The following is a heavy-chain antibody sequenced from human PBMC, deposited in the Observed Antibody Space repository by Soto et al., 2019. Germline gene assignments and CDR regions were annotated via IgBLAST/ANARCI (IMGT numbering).Heavy chain of an antibody. D-gene: IGHD6-13*01. Sequence: SETLCLTCTVSGGSISSGGYYWSWIRQHPGKGLEWIGYIYYSGSTYYNPSLKSRLTISVDKSKNQFSLKLSSVTVADTAVYFCATSFGNAWYTYWGQGTQVTVSS. CDR2: IYYSGST. V-gene: IGHV4-31*03. CDR3: ATSFGNAWYTY. J-gene: IGHJ4*02. CDR1: GGSISSGGYY.